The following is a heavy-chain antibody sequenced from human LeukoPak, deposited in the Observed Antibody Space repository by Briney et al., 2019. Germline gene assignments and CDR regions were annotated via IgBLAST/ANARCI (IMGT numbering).Heavy chain of an antibody. V-gene: IGHV3-30*04. Sequence: GRSLRLSCAASGFTFSSYAMHWVRQAPGKGLEWVAVISYDGSNKYYADSVKGRFTISRDNSKNTLYLQINSLRAEDTAVYYCARSSGSYYMDYWGQGTLVTVSS. J-gene: IGHJ4*02. CDR1: GFTFSSYA. CDR3: ARSSGSYYMDY. CDR2: ISYDGSNK. D-gene: IGHD3-10*01.